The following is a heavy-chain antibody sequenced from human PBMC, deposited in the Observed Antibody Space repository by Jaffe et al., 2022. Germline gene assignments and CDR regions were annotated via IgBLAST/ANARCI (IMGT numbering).Heavy chain of an antibody. CDR1: GFTFDDYT. Sequence: EVQLVESGGVVVQPGGSLRLSCAASGFTFDDYTMHWVRQAPGKGLEWVSLISWDGGSTYYADSVKGRFTISRDNSKNSLYLQMNSLRTEDTALYYCAKDMDVSGTTTMDVWGKGTTVTVSS. D-gene: IGHD1-7*01. V-gene: IGHV3-43*01. J-gene: IGHJ6*03. CDR3: AKDMDVSGTTTMDV. CDR2: ISWDGGST.